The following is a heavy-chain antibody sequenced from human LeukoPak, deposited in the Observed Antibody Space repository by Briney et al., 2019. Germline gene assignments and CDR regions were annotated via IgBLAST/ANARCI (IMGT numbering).Heavy chain of an antibody. Sequence: SETLSLTCAVSGGSINSSNWWTWVRLPPGKGLEWIGQIYHSGISNYNPSLKSRVTISVDKSNNHFSLKLSSVTAADTAMYYCARGEEQWLEWYFDLWGRGTLVTVSS. CDR2: IYHSGIS. CDR1: GGSINSSNW. D-gene: IGHD6-19*01. V-gene: IGHV4-4*02. J-gene: IGHJ2*01. CDR3: ARGEEQWLEWYFDL.